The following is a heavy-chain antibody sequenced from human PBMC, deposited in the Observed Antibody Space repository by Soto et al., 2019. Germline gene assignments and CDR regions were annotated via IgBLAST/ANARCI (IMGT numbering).Heavy chain of an antibody. D-gene: IGHD2-2*01. J-gene: IGHJ6*02. Sequence: GASVKVSCKASGYSFSDYDINWVRQATGQGLEWMGWMNPQSGKTGYAQKFQGRVTMTRNTSISTAYMELSSLGSEDTAVYFCARRVVPAAAGLGMDVWGPGTTVTVS. CDR1: GYSFSDYD. CDR3: ARRVVPAAAGLGMDV. CDR2: MNPQSGKT. V-gene: IGHV1-8*01.